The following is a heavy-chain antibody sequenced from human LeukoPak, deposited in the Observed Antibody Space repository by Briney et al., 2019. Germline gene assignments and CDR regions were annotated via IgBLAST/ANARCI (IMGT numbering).Heavy chain of an antibody. Sequence: GASVKVSCKASGCTFTGYYMHWVRQAPGQGLEWMGWINPNSGGTNYAQKFQGRVTMTRDTSISTAYMELSRLRSDDTAVYYCARPHYYGSGSLRYYYYMDVWGKGTTVTVSS. CDR1: GCTFTGYY. J-gene: IGHJ6*03. CDR3: ARPHYYGSGSLRYYYYMDV. V-gene: IGHV1-2*02. D-gene: IGHD3-10*01. CDR2: INPNSGGT.